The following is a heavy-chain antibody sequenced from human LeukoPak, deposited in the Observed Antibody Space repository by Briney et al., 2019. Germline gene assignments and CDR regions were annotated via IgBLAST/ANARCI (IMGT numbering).Heavy chain of an antibody. D-gene: IGHD3-16*01. J-gene: IGHJ4*02. CDR2: INPNSGGT. CDR3: ARGVGVPDFDY. CDR1: GYTFTGYY. Sequence: ASVKVSCKASGYTFTGYYMHWLRQAPGQGLEWMGRINPNSGGTNYAQKFQGRVTITRDTSISTAYMELSKLRSDDTAVYYCARGVGVPDFDYWGQGTLVTVSS. V-gene: IGHV1-2*06.